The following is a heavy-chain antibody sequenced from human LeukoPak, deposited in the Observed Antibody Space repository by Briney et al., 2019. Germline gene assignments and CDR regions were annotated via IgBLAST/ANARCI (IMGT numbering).Heavy chain of an antibody. Sequence: GGSQTLFCAVSGPTFSYHYMSWTRQAPGKGLECVSYISSGGSTTYYTDSVKGRFTISRDNGKNELYLQINSLRAEDTAVYYCAREIAADRGFDSWGQGTLVTVSS. D-gene: IGHD6-6*01. CDR1: GPTFSYHY. CDR2: ISSGGSTT. CDR3: AREIAADRGFDS. V-gene: IGHV3-11*01. J-gene: IGHJ4*02.